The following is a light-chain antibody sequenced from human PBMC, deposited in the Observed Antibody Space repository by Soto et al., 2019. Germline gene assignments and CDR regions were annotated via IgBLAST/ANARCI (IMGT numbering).Light chain of an antibody. J-gene: IGLJ3*02. CDR1: TSYFGGNS. CDR2: SNN. V-gene: IGLV1-44*01. CDR3: AAWDDSLNGWV. Sequence: QSVLTQPPSASGTPGQRVIISCSGSTSYFGGNSANWYQQFPGTAPKVLIYSNNQRPSGVPDRFSGSKSGTSASLAISGLQSEDEADYYCAAWDDSLNGWVFGGGTKVTVL.